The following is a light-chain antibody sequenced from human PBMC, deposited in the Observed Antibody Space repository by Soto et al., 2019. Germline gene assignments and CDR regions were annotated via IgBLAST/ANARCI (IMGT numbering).Light chain of an antibody. J-gene: IGKJ2*01. CDR3: QNCFTVPYT. V-gene: IGKV1-33*01. Sequence: DIQMTQSPSSLSASVGDIFTITGQASQNINNYLNWYQQKPGRAPKLLIYDASNLEAGVPSRFRGSGSGTDFTFTITSLQPEDIGTYYCQNCFTVPYTFGQGTKVDIK. CDR1: QNINNY. CDR2: DAS.